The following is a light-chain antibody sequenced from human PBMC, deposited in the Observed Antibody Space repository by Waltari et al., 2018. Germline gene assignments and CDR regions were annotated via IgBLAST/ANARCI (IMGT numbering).Light chain of an antibody. CDR3: SSYTTTSTVGV. J-gene: IGLJ2*01. CDR1: SSDVGTYNY. CDR2: EVT. Sequence: QSALTQPASVSGSPGQSITISCTGTSSDVGTYNYVPWYQQRPGKAPKLIIYEVTNRPAGVSDRFSGSKSGYTASLTISELQAEDEADYYCSSYTTTSTVGVFGGGTKLTVL. V-gene: IGLV2-14*01.